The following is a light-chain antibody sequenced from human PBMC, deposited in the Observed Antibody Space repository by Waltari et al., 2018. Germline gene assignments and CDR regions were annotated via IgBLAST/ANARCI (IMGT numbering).Light chain of an antibody. CDR1: SRELGGHNY. CDR2: EVT. V-gene: IGLV2-8*01. J-gene: IGLJ1*01. CDR3: SSYGGSNNFYV. Sequence: QSALTQPPPASGSPGQSVPLSSAGSSRELGGHNYFSWSQHHPGKAPKLIIYEVTKRPSGVPVRFSGSKSGNTASLTVSGLQAEDESDYYCSSYGGSNNFYVFGTGTKVSVL.